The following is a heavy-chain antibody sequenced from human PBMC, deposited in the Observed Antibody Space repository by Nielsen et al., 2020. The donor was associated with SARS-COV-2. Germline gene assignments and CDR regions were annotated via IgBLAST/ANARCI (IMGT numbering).Heavy chain of an antibody. Sequence: GGSLRLSCAASGFTFSDYYMSWIRQAPGKGLEWVSYISSSSSYTNYADSVKGRFTISRDNAKNSLYLQMNSLRAEDTAVYYCARDHDYSNYGYYYYYGMDVWGQGTTVTVSS. CDR1: GFTFSDYY. CDR2: ISSSSSYT. CDR3: ARDHDYSNYGYYYYYGMDV. J-gene: IGHJ6*02. V-gene: IGHV3-11*05. D-gene: IGHD4-11*01.